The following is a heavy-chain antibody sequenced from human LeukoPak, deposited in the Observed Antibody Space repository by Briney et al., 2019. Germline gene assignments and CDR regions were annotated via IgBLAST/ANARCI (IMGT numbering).Heavy chain of an antibody. V-gene: IGHV3-30*03. D-gene: IGHD4-23*01. CDR2: ISYDGSNK. CDR1: GFTFSTYG. Sequence: PGRSLRLSCAASGFTFSTYGMHCARQPPGKGLEWVAVISYDGSNKYYADSVKGRFTISRDNSKNTLYLQMNSLRAEDTAVYYCAILLRWEPYWGQGTLVTVSS. J-gene: IGHJ4*02. CDR3: AILLRWEPY.